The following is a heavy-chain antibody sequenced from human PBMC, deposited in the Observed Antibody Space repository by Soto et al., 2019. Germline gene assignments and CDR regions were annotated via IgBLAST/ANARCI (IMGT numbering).Heavy chain of an antibody. J-gene: IGHJ6*02. Sequence: QVHLVQSGAEVKKPGSSVKVSCKTSGGSFNNYAVSWVRQAPGQGLEWMGGIIPNFDTPNYAQKFQDRVTIIAGESTSTVYMELRSLRSNDTAMYYCAVAMVREILIFESSGMHVWGQGTTVIVSS. D-gene: IGHD3-10*01. CDR2: IIPNFDTP. CDR3: AVAMVREILIFESSGMHV. CDR1: GGSFNNYA. V-gene: IGHV1-69*01.